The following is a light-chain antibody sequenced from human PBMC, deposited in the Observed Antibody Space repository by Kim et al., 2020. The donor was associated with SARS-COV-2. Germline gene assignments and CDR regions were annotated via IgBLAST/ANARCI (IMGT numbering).Light chain of an antibody. V-gene: IGLV3-19*01. CDR2: GKD. Sequence: AWGQTVRITCQGDTLTNYYANWYQQKPGQAPRLVIYGKDNRPSGIPDRISGSTSGTTASLTITGIQAEDEADYYCNSRDRSGDHWVFGGGTQLTVL. CDR3: NSRDRSGDHWV. CDR1: TLTNYY. J-gene: IGLJ3*02.